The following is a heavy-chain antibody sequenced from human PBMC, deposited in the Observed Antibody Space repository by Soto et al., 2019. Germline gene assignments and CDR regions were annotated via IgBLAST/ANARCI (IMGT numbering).Heavy chain of an antibody. CDR2: ISSDGGAT. V-gene: IGHV3-7*03. CDR3: ARENWFQDY. CDR1: GFTFNRHG. Sequence: GGSLRLSCITSGFTFNRHGIHWVRQGPGKGLEWVALISSDGGATFYVGSVRGRFTISRDNAKTSVYLQMNSLGAEDTAVYYCARENWFQDYWGQGALVTVSS. D-gene: IGHD3-9*01. J-gene: IGHJ4*02.